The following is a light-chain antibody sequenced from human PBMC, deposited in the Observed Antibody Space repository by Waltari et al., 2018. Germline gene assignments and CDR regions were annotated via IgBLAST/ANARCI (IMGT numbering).Light chain of an antibody. CDR2: STY. CDR3: QQSYSLLRLT. Sequence: DIQMTQSPSYLSASVGDTVTITCRASQSINNYLTWYQQKPGKATILFIYSTYTLQSGVPSRFIGSGSGTDFTLTISNLQPEDFATYYCQQSYSLLRLTFGGGTKVDIK. V-gene: IGKV1-39*01. J-gene: IGKJ4*01. CDR1: QSINNY.